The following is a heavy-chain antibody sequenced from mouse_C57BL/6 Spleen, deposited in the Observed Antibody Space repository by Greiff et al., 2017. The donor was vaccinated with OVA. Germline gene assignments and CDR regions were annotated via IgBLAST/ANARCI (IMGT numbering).Heavy chain of an antibody. J-gene: IGHJ4*01. CDR2: ISSGSSTI. D-gene: IGHD1-1*01. V-gene: IGHV5-17*01. CDR3: ARGITTVVAHYYAMDY. Sequence: EVQLVESGGGLVKPGGSLKLSCAASGFTFSDYGMHWVRQAPEKGLEWVAYISSGSSTIYYADTVKGRFTISRDNAKNTLFLQMTRLRSEDTAMYYCARGITTVVAHYYAMDYWGQGTSVTVSS. CDR1: GFTFSDYG.